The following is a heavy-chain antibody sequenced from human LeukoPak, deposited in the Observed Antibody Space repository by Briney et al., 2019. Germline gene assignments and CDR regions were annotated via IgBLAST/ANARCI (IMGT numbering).Heavy chain of an antibody. J-gene: IGHJ4*02. Sequence: AGGSLRLSCAASGFTFSNAWMSWVRQAPGKGLEWVGRIKSKTDGGTTDYAAPVKGRFTISRDDSKNTLYLQMNSLRAEDTAVYYCAREGMSPYYDILTGPSPPGYWGQGTLVTVSS. D-gene: IGHD3-9*01. V-gene: IGHV3-15*05. CDR3: AREGMSPYYDILTGPSPPGY. CDR2: IKSKTDGGTT. CDR1: GFTFSNAW.